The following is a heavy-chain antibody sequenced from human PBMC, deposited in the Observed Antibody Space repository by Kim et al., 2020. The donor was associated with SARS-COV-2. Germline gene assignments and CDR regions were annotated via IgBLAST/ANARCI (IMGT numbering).Heavy chain of an antibody. Sequence: SETLSLTCAVSGGSISSSNWWSWVRQPPGKGLEWIGEIYHSGSTNYNPSLKSRVTISVDKSKNQFSLKLSSVTAADTAVYYCARDIGSSWYRYFQHWGQGTLVTVSS. CDR1: GGSISSSNW. CDR3: ARDIGSSWYRYFQH. D-gene: IGHD6-13*01. CDR2: IYHSGST. V-gene: IGHV4-4*02. J-gene: IGHJ1*01.